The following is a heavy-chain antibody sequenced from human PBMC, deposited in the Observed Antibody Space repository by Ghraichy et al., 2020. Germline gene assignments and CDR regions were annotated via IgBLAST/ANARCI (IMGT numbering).Heavy chain of an antibody. V-gene: IGHV3-7*01. J-gene: IGHJ6*02. CDR1: GFTFSSYW. CDR3: ACHNMVRGVRFGFGMDV. Sequence: GESLNISCAASGFTFSSYWMSWVRQAPGKGLEWVANIKQDGSEKYYVDSVKGRFTISRDNAKNSLYLQMNSLRAEDTAVYYCACHNMVRGVRFGFGMDVWGQGTTVTVSS. D-gene: IGHD3-10*01. CDR2: IKQDGSEK.